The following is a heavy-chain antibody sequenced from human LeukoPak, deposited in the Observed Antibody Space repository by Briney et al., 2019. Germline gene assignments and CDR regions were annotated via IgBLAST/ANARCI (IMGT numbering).Heavy chain of an antibody. CDR2: LSGDGSST. D-gene: IGHD3-22*01. CDR3: VKGGYYDSSGFPEYFQD. V-gene: IGHV3-74*03. Sequence: GGSLRLSCVASGFTFSTYWMHWVRQAPGKGLLWVSRLSGDGSSTKYADSLKGRFTISRDNSKNTLYLQLSSLSAEDTAVYYCVKGGYYDSSGFPEYFQDWGQGTLVSASS. J-gene: IGHJ1*01. CDR1: GFTFSTYW.